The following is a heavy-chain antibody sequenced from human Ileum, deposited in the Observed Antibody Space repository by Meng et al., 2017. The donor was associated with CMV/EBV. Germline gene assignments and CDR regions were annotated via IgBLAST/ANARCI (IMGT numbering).Heavy chain of an antibody. CDR2: INPNSGST. J-gene: IGHJ4*02. V-gene: IGHV1-2*02. D-gene: IGHD5-18*01. CDR3: ARIIVSRGYSFDY. Sequence: QVQVVQQRAEMMHPVALVKFSCKTSGYTFNNNIMNWVRQAPGQGLEWMGWINPNSGSTNYAQKFQGRVTMTRDTSISTAYMELNRLTSDDTAMYFCARIIVSRGYSFDYWGQGTLVTVSS. CDR1: GYTFNNNI.